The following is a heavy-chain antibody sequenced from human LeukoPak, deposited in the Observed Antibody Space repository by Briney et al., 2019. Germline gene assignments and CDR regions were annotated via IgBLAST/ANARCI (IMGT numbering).Heavy chain of an antibody. CDR2: IYYSGST. V-gene: IGHV4-30-4*01. Sequence: PSQTLSLTCTVSGGSISIGDYYWSWIRQPPGKGLEWIGYIYYSGSTYYNPSLKSRVTISLDTSKNQFSLKLSSVTAADTAVYYCAGHHPRNTVDFWGQGTLVTVSS. CDR3: AGHHPRNTVDF. CDR1: GGSISIGDYY. D-gene: IGHD2/OR15-2a*01. J-gene: IGHJ4*02.